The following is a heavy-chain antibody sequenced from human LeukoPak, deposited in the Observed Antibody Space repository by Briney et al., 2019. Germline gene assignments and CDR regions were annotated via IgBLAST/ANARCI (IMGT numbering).Heavy chain of an antibody. CDR2: ISAYNGNT. Sequence: ASVKVSFKASGYTFTSYGISWVRQAPGQGLEWMGWISAYNGNTNYAQKLQGRVTMTTDTSTSTAYMELRSLRSDDTAVYYCARAPLYGDSPDYWGQGTLVTVSS. D-gene: IGHD4-17*01. CDR3: ARAPLYGDSPDY. V-gene: IGHV1-18*01. CDR1: GYTFTSYG. J-gene: IGHJ4*02.